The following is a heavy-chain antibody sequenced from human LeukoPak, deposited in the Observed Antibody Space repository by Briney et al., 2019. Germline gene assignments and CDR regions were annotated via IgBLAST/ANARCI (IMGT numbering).Heavy chain of an antibody. D-gene: IGHD3-9*01. CDR2: IIPIFGTA. CDR1: GGTFSSYA. J-gene: IGHJ6*03. CDR3: ARDAHYDILSPYYYYMDV. Sequence: SVKVSCKASGGTFSSYAISWVRQAPGQGLEWMGGIIPIFGTANYAQKFQGRVTITADESTSTAYMELSSLRSEDTAVYYCARDAHYDILSPYYYYMDVWGKGTTVTVSS. V-gene: IGHV1-69*13.